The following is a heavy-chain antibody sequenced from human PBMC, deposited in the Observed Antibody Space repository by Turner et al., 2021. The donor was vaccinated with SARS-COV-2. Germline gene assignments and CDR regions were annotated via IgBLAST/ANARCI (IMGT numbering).Heavy chain of an antibody. J-gene: IGHJ3*02. CDR2: FDPVYGET. CDR3: ATCRDGYNWGAFHI. Sequence: QVQLVPSGAEVKKPGASVQVSCKVSGYTFTELSMHWVRQARGKGLEWMGGFDPVYGETIYAQKFQGRVTMIEDTSADTAYMELCSPRSEETAVYYCATCRDGYNWGAFHIWGQGTMGTVSS. D-gene: IGHD5-12*01. V-gene: IGHV1-24*01. CDR1: GYTFTELS.